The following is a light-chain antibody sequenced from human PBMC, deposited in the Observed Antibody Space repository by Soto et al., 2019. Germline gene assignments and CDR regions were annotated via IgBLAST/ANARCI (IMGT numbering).Light chain of an antibody. CDR2: EVT. J-gene: IGLJ3*02. CDR1: SSDVGGYNY. CDR3: SSYAGSNIFV. V-gene: IGLV2-8*01. Sequence: QSALTQPPSASGSPGQSVTISCTGTSSDVGGYNYVSWYQQHPGKVPKLMIYEVTKRPSGVPDRFSGSKSGNTASLTVSGLQAEDEADYYGSSYAGSNIFVFGGGTQLTVL.